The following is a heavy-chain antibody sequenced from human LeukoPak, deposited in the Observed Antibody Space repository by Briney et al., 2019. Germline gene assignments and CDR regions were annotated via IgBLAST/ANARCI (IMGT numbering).Heavy chain of an antibody. J-gene: IGHJ4*02. CDR3: VRVGYTNYGIVY. D-gene: IGHD4-11*01. CDR1: GFTFSSYG. V-gene: IGHV3-33*01. Sequence: GRSLRLSCAVSGFTFSSYGMHWVRQAPGKGLEWVAVIWYDGSNKYYADSVKGRFTISRDSSKNTLDLQMNSLRAEDTAVYYCVRVGYTNYGIVYWGQGTLVSVSS. CDR2: IWYDGSNK.